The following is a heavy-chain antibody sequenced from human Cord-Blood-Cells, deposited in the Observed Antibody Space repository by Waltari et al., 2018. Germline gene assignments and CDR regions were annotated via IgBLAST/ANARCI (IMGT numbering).Heavy chain of an antibody. CDR1: GGTFSSYA. CDR3: ARVRLSSSSSLSFDY. V-gene: IGHV1-69*01. J-gene: IGHJ4*02. CDR2: IIPIFGRA. Sequence: QVQLVQSGAEVKKPGSSVKVSCKASGGTFSSYAISWVRQAPGQGPEWMGGIIPIFGRANDTRKCQGRVTISADESTSTAYMELSSLRSEDTAVYYCARVRLSSSSSLSFDYWGQGTLVTVSS. D-gene: IGHD6-6*01.